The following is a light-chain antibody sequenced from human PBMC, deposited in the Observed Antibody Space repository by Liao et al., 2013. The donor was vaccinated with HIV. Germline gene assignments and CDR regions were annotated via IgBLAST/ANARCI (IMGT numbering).Light chain of an antibody. Sequence: SYELTQPPSVSVAPGKTARITCGGNNIGTRSVHWYQQKPGQAPVLVIYYDNNRPSGIPERFSGSNSVNMATLTISRVEAGDEADYYCQVWDSSSDHWVFGGGTKLTVL. CDR1: NIGTRS. V-gene: IGLV3-21*04. CDR3: QVWDSSSDHWV. CDR2: YDN. J-gene: IGLJ3*02.